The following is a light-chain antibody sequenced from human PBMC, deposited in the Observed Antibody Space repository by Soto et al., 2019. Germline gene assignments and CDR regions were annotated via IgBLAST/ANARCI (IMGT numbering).Light chain of an antibody. V-gene: IGKV1-27*01. CDR1: QDIRNF. Sequence: DIQMTQARTSLSASVGDRVTITCRASQDIRNFVAWYQQKPGKAPKLLIYAASTLQSGVPSRFSGSGSGTDFTLTINSLQPEDVATYSCQKYSSVPVFGPGTKVEIK. CDR2: AAS. J-gene: IGKJ3*01. CDR3: QKYSSVPV.